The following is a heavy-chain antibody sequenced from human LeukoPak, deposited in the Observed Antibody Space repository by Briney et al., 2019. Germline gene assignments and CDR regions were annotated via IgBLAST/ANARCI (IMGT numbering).Heavy chain of an antibody. CDR1: GGSISSGDYY. CDR2: IYYSGST. J-gene: IGHJ4*02. Sequence: SETLSLTCTVSGGSISSGDYYWSWIRQPPGKGLEWIGYIYYSGSTYYNPSLKSRVTISVDTSKNQFSLKLSSVTAADTAVYYCASSVVAVRLDYWGQGTLVTVSS. D-gene: IGHD2-15*01. CDR3: ASSVVAVRLDY. V-gene: IGHV4-30-4*01.